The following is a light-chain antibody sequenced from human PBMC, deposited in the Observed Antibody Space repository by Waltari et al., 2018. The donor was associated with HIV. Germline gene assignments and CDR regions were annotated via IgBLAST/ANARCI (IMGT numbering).Light chain of an antibody. CDR1: SPNIGSNT. J-gene: IGLJ2*01. V-gene: IGLV1-44*01. CDR2: NNN. Sequence: QSVLTQPPSASGTPGQRVTIPCSGSSPNIGSNTVSWYRQLPGTAPKLLMNNNNQRPSGVPDRFAGSKSGTSASLAISGLQSEDEAKYYCAAWDDSLNGVVFGGGTKLTVL. CDR3: AAWDDSLNGVV.